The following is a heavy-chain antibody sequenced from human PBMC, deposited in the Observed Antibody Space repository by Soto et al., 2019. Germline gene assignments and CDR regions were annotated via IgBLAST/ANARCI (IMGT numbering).Heavy chain of an antibody. CDR1: GGSISSYY. V-gene: IGHV4-59*01. CDR3: ARVGYYYDSGGYYFPDY. D-gene: IGHD3-22*01. Sequence: QVQLQESGPGLVKPSETLSLTCSVSGGSISSYYWSWIRQPPGKGLEWLGNIYYTGTTNYNPSLKSRVTMSVDTSKNQFSLKLSPVTAADTAVSYCARVGYYYDSGGYYFPDYWGRGTLITVSS. J-gene: IGHJ4*02. CDR2: IYYTGTT.